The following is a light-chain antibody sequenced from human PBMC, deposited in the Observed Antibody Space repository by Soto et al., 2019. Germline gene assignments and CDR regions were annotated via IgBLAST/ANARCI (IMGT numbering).Light chain of an antibody. J-gene: IGKJ1*01. CDR3: QQDNNWPPWT. CDR2: GAS. CDR1: QSVSSN. Sequence: EIVMTQSPATLSVSPGERATLSCSASQSVSSNLAWYQQKPGQAPRLLIYGASTRATGIPARFSVSGSGTEFNLSISSLQSEDGPLYYCQQDNNWPPWTIGQGTKVDIK. V-gene: IGKV3-15*01.